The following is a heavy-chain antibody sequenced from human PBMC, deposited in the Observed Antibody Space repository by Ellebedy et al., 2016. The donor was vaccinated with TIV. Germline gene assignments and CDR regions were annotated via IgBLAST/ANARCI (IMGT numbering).Heavy chain of an antibody. Sequence: PGGSLRLSCTASGFTFSSYSMFWVRQAPGKGLEWVALISYDVITQYSADAVKGRFTTSRDNSKNMLYLQMNSLRPEDTAVYYCANRGPRGTFSMDVWGKGTTVTVSS. D-gene: IGHD3-16*01. CDR3: ANRGPRGTFSMDV. CDR2: ISYDVITQ. V-gene: IGHV3-30*01. CDR1: GFTFSSYS. J-gene: IGHJ6*03.